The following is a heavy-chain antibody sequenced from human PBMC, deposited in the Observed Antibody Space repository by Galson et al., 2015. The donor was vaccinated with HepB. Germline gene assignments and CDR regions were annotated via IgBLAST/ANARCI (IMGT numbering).Heavy chain of an antibody. CDR3: ARDSGGWVFDF. D-gene: IGHD3-10*01. CDR1: GDSVTTKY. V-gene: IGHV3-53*01. CDR2: LYSGGAS. Sequence: CAISGDSVTTKYMSWVRQAPGKGLEWVSALYSGGASYYAHSVKGRFTISRDSFENSLHLEMHSLRAEDTAVYYCARDSGGWVFDFWGQGTLVTVSS. J-gene: IGHJ4*02.